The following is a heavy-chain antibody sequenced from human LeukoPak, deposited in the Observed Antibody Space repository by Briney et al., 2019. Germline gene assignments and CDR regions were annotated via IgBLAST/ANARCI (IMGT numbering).Heavy chain of an antibody. CDR1: GYSISSGYY. CDR3: ARLRAAAGSGFDY. D-gene: IGHD6-13*01. Sequence: SETLSLTCTVSGYSISSGYYWGWIRQPPGKGLEWIGSIYHSGSTYYNPSLKSRVTISVDTSKNQFSLKLSSVTAADTAVYYCARLRAAAGSGFDYWGQGTLVTVSS. CDR2: IYHSGST. V-gene: IGHV4-38-2*02. J-gene: IGHJ4*02.